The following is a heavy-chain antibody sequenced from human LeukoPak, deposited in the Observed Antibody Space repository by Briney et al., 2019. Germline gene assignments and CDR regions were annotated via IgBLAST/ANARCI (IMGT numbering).Heavy chain of an antibody. D-gene: IGHD2-2*02. CDR2: ISSSSSYT. J-gene: IGHJ6*02. CDR3: ARDIVPAAIEPYYYYGMDV. V-gene: IGHV3-11*05. CDR1: GFTFSDYY. Sequence: PGGSLRLSCAASGFTFSDYYKSWIRQAPGKGLEWVSYISSSSSYTNYADSVKGRFTISRDNAKNSLYLQMNSLRAEDTAVYYCARDIVPAAIEPYYYYGMDVWGQGTTVTVSS.